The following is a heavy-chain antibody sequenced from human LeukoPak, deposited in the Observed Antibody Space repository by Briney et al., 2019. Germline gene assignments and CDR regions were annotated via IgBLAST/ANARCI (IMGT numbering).Heavy chain of an antibody. CDR2: IPYDGSNN. D-gene: IGHD4-17*01. CDR3: ARSEGTTVTMFDY. J-gene: IGHJ4*02. V-gene: IGHV3-30-3*01. CDR1: GFTFSNYP. Sequence: TGGSLRLSCAASGFTFSNYPRHWVRQAPGKGLEWVAVIPYDGSNNYYSDSVKGRFTISRDNSKNTLYLQMNSLRPEDTAVYYCARSEGTTVTMFDYWGQGTLVTVSS.